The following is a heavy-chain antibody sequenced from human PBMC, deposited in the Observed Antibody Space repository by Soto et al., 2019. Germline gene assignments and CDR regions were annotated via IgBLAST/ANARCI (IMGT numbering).Heavy chain of an antibody. Sequence: SETLSLTCTVSGGSISSSSYYWGWIRQPPGKGLEWIGSIYYSGSTYYNPSLKSRVTISVDTSKNQFSLKLSSVTAADTAVYYCARQKAAMLNWFDPWGQGTRVTVSS. CDR2: IYYSGST. CDR1: GGSISSSSYY. CDR3: ARQKAAMLNWFDP. J-gene: IGHJ5*02. D-gene: IGHD5-18*01. V-gene: IGHV4-39*01.